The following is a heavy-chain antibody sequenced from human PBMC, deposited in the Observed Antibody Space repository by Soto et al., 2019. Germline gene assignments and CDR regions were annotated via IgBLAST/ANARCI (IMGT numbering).Heavy chain of an antibody. V-gene: IGHV3-30*18. D-gene: IGHD3-10*01. Sequence: QVQLVQSGAEVKKPGRSLRLSCAASGFTFSSYGMHWVRQAPGKGLEWVAVISYDRSNKYYADSVKGRFTISRDNSKNTLYLQMNSLRAEDTAVYYCAKDLEGRFDGSGSYHNVFSPPEYWGQGTLVTVSS. CDR3: AKDLEGRFDGSGSYHNVFSPPEY. CDR2: ISYDRSNK. CDR1: GFTFSSYG. J-gene: IGHJ4*02.